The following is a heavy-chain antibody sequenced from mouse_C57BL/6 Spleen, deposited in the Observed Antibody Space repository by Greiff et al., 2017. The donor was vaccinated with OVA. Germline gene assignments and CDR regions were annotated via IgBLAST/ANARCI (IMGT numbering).Heavy chain of an antibody. V-gene: IGHV1-80*01. CDR1: GYAFSSYW. CDR3: ARWGEFTTRAMDY. J-gene: IGHJ4*01. Sequence: QVQLQQSGAELVKPGASVKISCKASGYAFSSYWMNWVKQRPGKGLEWIGQIYPGDGDTNYNGKFKGKATLTADKSSSTAYMQLSSLTSEDSAVYFCARWGEFTTRAMDYWGQGTSVTVAS. D-gene: IGHD1-1*01. CDR2: IYPGDGDT.